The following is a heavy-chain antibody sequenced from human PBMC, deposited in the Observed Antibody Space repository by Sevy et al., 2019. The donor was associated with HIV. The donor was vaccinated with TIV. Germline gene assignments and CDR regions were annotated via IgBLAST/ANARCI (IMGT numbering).Heavy chain of an antibody. J-gene: IGHJ3*02. V-gene: IGHV3-49*03. CDR2: IRGKGYGGTT. D-gene: IGHD6-13*01. CDR1: GFTFGDYA. CDR3: TRDRSPRPYTGSWYRGYDAFDI. Sequence: GGSLRLSCTASGFTFGDYAMSWFRQAPGKGLEWVGFIRGKGYGGTTEYAASVKGRFTISRDDSKSIAYLQMNSLKTEETALYYCTRDRSPRPYTGSWYRGYDAFDIWGQGTMVTVSS.